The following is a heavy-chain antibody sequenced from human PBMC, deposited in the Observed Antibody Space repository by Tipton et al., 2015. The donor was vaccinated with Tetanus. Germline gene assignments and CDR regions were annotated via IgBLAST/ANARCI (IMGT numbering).Heavy chain of an antibody. Sequence: GSLRLSCEASGFVFTTYSMNWFRQAPGRRLEWVASVSSGSTYTKFPDSLRGRVTSSRDDAKNSVYLQVNSLRAEDTAVYYCTRDRDWTLDVWGQGTTVTVSS. V-gene: IGHV3-21*01. CDR1: GFVFTTYS. CDR2: VSSGSTYT. J-gene: IGHJ6*02. CDR3: TRDRDWTLDV. D-gene: IGHD1-1*01.